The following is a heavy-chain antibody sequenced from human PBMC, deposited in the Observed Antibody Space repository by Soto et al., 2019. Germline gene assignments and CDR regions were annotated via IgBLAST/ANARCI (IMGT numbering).Heavy chain of an antibody. Sequence: GESLKISCKGSGYSFTSYWIGWVRQMPGKGLEWMGIIYPGDSDTRYSPSFQGQVTISADKSISTAYLQWSSLKASDTAMYYCARDPQDWYYYYYMDVWGKGTTVTVSS. CDR3: ARDPQDWYYYYYMDV. CDR1: GYSFTSYW. J-gene: IGHJ6*03. CDR2: IYPGDSDT. D-gene: IGHD3-9*01. V-gene: IGHV5-51*01.